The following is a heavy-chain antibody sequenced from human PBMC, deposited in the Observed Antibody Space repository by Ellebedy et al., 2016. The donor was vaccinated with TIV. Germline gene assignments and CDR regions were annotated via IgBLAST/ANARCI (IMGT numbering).Heavy chain of an antibody. V-gene: IGHV3-21*01. Sequence: PGGSLRLSCAASGFTFSSYSMNWVRQAPGKGLEWVSSISSSNHYIYYADSVKGRFTISRDNAKNSLYLQMNSLRAEDTAVCYCARELAAAGFFDYWGQGTLVTVSS. CDR3: ARELAAAGFFDY. J-gene: IGHJ4*02. CDR2: ISSSNHYI. D-gene: IGHD6-13*01. CDR1: GFTFSSYS.